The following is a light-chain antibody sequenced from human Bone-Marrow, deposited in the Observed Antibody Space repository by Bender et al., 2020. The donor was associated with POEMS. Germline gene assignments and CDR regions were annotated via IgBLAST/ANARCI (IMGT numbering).Light chain of an antibody. V-gene: IGLV1-40*01. Sequence: QSVLTQPPSVSGAPGQRVTISCTGSSSNIGADYAVHWYQQLPGTAPKLLIYADNNRPSGVPDRFSGSKSGSTASLTISGLQADDEGDYYCCAYAGSRTFVLFGGGTKLTVL. CDR3: CAYAGSRTFVL. J-gene: IGLJ2*01. CDR2: ADN. CDR1: SSNIGADYA.